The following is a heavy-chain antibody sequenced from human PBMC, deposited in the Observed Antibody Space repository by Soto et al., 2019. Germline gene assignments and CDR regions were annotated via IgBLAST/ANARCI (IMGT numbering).Heavy chain of an antibody. Sequence: QVQLVQSGAEVKKPGSSVKVSCKASGGTFSNYAISWVRQAPGQGLEWMGGIIPMFGSANYAQKFQGRVTITADESTSTAYRELSSLRSEATAVYYCARGGDIVLVPTDISWFDPWGQGTLVTVSS. CDR2: IIPMFGSA. V-gene: IGHV1-69*12. CDR3: ARGGDIVLVPTDISWFDP. J-gene: IGHJ5*02. D-gene: IGHD2-2*01. CDR1: GGTFSNYA.